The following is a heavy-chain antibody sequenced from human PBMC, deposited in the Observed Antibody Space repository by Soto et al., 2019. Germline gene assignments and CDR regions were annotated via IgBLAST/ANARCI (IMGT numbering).Heavy chain of an antibody. V-gene: IGHV4-4*07. CDR1: GDSITSYY. CDR3: ARVGDSGYYWYFDY. CDR2: VFSSGTT. J-gene: IGHJ4*02. Sequence: PSETLSLTCTVSGDSITSYYGTWIRQAAGKRLECIGRVFSSGTTNYNPSLKSRVTMSVDTSKNQLSLKLTSVTAADTAVYYCARVGDSGYYWYFDYWGQGALVTVSS. D-gene: IGHD3-22*01.